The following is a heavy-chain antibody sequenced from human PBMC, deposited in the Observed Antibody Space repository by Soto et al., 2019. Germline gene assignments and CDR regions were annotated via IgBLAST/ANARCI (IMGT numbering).Heavy chain of an antibody. D-gene: IGHD1-26*01. CDR1: GGSISSYY. CDR3: ARDPRGSYGGSFDY. V-gene: IGHV4-59*01. CDR2: IYYSGST. J-gene: IGHJ4*02. Sequence: SETLSLTCTVSGGSISSYYWSWIRQPPGKGLEWIGYIYYSGSTNYNPSLKSRVTISVDTSKNQFSLKLSSVTAADTAVYYCARDPRGSYGGSFDYWGQGTLVTVSS.